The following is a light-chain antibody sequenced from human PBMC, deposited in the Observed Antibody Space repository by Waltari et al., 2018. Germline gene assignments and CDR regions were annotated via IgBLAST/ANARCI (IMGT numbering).Light chain of an antibody. CDR3: QQSYNAPYT. J-gene: IGKJ2*01. Sequence: IQMTQSPSSLPASVVDRVTITCRSSQSISNYLNWYPHKPGEAPKLLVYVASNLQRGVPSRFSGSGSETDFTLTISSLQLEDFATYYCQQSYNAPYTFGQGTDVEIK. CDR2: VAS. V-gene: IGKV1-39*01. CDR1: QSISNY.